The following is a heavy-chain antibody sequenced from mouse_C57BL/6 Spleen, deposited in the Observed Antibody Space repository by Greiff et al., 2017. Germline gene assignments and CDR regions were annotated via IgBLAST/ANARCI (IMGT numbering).Heavy chain of an antibody. D-gene: IGHD4-1*02. Sequence: QVQLQQSGAELVKPGASVKISCKASGYAFSSYWMHWVKQRPGKGLEWIGQIYPGDGDTNYNGKFKGKATLTADKSSSTAYMQLSSLTSEDSAVYFCASPTGTEDDWGQGTTLTVAS. J-gene: IGHJ2*01. V-gene: IGHV1-80*01. CDR3: ASPTGTEDD. CDR2: IYPGDGDT. CDR1: GYAFSSYW.